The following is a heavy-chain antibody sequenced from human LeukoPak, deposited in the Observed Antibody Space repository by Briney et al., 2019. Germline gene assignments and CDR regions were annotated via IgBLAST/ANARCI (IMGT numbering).Heavy chain of an antibody. CDR1: GYTLTELS. D-gene: IGHD3-22*01. V-gene: IGHV1-24*01. J-gene: IGHJ3*02. CDR2: FDPEDGET. CDR3: ATGLGVVVSDAFDI. Sequence: GASVKVSCKVSGYTLTELSMHWVRQAPGKGLEWMGSFDPEDGETIYAQKFQGRVTMTEDTSTDTAYMELSSLRSEDTAVYYCATGLGVVVSDAFDIWGQGTMVTVSS.